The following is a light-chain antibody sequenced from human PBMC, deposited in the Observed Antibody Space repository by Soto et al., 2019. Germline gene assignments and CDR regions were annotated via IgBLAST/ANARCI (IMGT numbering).Light chain of an antibody. J-gene: IGKJ1*01. V-gene: IGKV3D-15*01. CDR2: GAS. Sequence: VMTQSPDTLFVSPGERATLSCRASQSVSSNLAWYQQKPVQAPRLLIYGASTRATGIPDRFSGSGSGTDFTLTISRLESEDFAVYYCQQYGSSPRTFGQGTKVDIK. CDR1: QSVSSN. CDR3: QQYGSSPRT.